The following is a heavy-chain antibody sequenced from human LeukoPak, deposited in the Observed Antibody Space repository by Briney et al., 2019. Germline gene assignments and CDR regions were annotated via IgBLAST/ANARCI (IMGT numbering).Heavy chain of an antibody. D-gene: IGHD2-15*01. J-gene: IGHJ4*02. V-gene: IGHV4-4*07. CDR2: ITASGST. Sequence: PSETLSLTCSVSGAPLNNHHWGWIRQPAGKGLERIGRITASGSTNYTPSPRSRVTISLEKTKRQFFLRLASVTAAGMAVYYGARDKVVVAASGKYYFDYWGEGTLVAVSS. CDR3: ARDKVVVAASGKYYFDY. CDR1: GAPLNNHH.